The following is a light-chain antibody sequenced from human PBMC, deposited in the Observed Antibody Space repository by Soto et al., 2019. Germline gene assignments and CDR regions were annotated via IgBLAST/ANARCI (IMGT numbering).Light chain of an antibody. Sequence: DIVMTQSPDSLSVSLGERATINCKPSQSILYRYNGKESIAWYQQKPGHPPKLLIYWASTRESGVPARFSGRGSGTDFTPTISRVQAEDEAVYYCQHFFTTHLTFGGATSVEI. J-gene: IGKJ4*01. CDR3: QHFFTTHLT. CDR1: QSILYRYNGKES. CDR2: WAS. V-gene: IGKV4-1*01.